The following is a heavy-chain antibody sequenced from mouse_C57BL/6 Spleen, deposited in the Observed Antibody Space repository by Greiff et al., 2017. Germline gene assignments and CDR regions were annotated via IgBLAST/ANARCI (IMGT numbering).Heavy chain of an antibody. CDR1: GYTFTEYT. CDR3: ARHEGAKWYFDY. CDR2: CYPGSGSI. Sequence: QVQLKQSGAELVKPGASVKLSCKASGYTFTEYTIHWVKQRSGQGLEWIGWCYPGSGSIKSNAKFKDNATLTADKSSSAVYLELRRLTSADSPVYFGARHEGAKWYFDYWGQGTTLTVSA. J-gene: IGHJ2*01. D-gene: IGHD1-3*01. V-gene: IGHV1-62-2*01.